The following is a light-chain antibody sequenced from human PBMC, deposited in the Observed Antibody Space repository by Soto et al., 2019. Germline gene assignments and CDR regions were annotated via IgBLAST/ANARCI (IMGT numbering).Light chain of an antibody. CDR3: QQSYSTPSST. CDR1: QSIFNY. J-gene: IGKJ2*01. Sequence: DIQMTQSPSSLSASVGDRVTITCRASQSIFNYLIWYQQKPGKAPKLLIYAASSLQSGVPSRFSGSGSGTDFTLTISSLQPEDFATYYCQQSYSTPSSTFGQGTKLEIK. V-gene: IGKV1-39*01. CDR2: AAS.